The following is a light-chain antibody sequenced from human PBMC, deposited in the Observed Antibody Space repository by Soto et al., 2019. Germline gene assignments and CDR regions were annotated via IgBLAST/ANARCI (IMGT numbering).Light chain of an antibody. CDR3: TSYTIISPLYV. Sequence: QSALTQPASVSGSPGQSITISCTGTSSDVGAYNYVSWYQQHPGIAPKLMVYDVSSRPSGVSDRFSGSKSGNTASLTISGLQAEDEADYYCTSYTIISPLYVFGTGTKLTVL. CDR2: DVS. CDR1: SSDVGAYNY. J-gene: IGLJ1*01. V-gene: IGLV2-14*01.